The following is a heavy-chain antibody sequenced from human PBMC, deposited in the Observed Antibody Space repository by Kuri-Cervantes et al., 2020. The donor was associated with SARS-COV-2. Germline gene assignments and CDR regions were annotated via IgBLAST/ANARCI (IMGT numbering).Heavy chain of an antibody. CDR1: GFSLTTSGMC. V-gene: IGHV2-70*11. Sequence: SGPTVVKPTQTLTLTCTFSGFSLTTSGMCGAWIRQPPGNALEWLARIAWDDDKYYSTSLRTRLTISNATSKNQVVLTMTNVDPVDTATYYCARVQATTVIADFWGQGTLVTVSS. CDR2: IAWDDDK. CDR3: ARVQATTVIADF. D-gene: IGHD4-11*01. J-gene: IGHJ4*02.